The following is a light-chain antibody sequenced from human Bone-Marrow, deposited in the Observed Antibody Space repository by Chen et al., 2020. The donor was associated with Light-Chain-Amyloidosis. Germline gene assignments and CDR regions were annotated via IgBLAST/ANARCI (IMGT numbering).Light chain of an antibody. CDR2: DDS. V-gene: IGLV3-21*02. Sequence: SYVLTQPSSVSVAPGQTATLACGGNNIGSTSVHWYQQTPGQAPLLVVYDDSDRPSGIPERLSGSKSGNTATLTISRVEAGDEADYYGQVWDRSSDRPVFGGGTKLTVL. CDR1: NIGSTS. J-gene: IGLJ3*02. CDR3: QVWDRSSDRPV.